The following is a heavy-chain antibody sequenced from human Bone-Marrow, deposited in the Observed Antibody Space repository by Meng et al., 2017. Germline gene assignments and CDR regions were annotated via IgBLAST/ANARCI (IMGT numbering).Heavy chain of an antibody. CDR3: AREAVVVVPAAMGDYYGMDV. V-gene: IGHV3-43D*03. Sequence: GGSLRLSCAASGFTFDDYAMHWFRQAPGKGLEWVSLISWDGGSTYYADSVMGRFTISRDNSKNSLYLQMNSLRAEDTAVYYCAREAVVVVPAAMGDYYGMDVWCQGTTVTVSS. CDR2: ISWDGGST. J-gene: IGHJ6*02. CDR1: GFTFDDYA. D-gene: IGHD2-2*01.